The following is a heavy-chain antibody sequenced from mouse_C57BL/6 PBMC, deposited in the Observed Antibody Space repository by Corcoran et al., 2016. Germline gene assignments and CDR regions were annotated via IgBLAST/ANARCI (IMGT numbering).Heavy chain of an antibody. D-gene: IGHD2-3*01. Sequence: QVTLKESGPGILQSSQTLSLTCSFSGFSLSTSGMGVSWIRQPSGKGLEWLAHIYWDDDKRYNPSLKSRLTISKDTSRNQVFLKITSVDTEDTSTYYCARRAEGGYYFYAMDYWGQGTSVTVSS. CDR1: GFSLSTSGMG. V-gene: IGHV8-12*01. J-gene: IGHJ4*01. CDR3: ARRAEGGYYFYAMDY. CDR2: IYWDDDK.